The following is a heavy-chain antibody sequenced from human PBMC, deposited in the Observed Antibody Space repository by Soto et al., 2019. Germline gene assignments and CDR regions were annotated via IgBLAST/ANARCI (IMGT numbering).Heavy chain of an antibody. V-gene: IGHV5-10-1*01. CDR1: GYSFTSYW. Sequence: GESLKISCKGSGYSFTSYWISWVRQMPGKGLEWMGRIDPSDSYTNYSLSFQGHVTISADKSISTAYLQWSSLKASDTAMYYCARQGIEYATLTYYYYYGMDVWGQGTTVTVSS. D-gene: IGHD2-8*01. CDR3: ARQGIEYATLTYYYYYGMDV. CDR2: IDPSDSYT. J-gene: IGHJ6*02.